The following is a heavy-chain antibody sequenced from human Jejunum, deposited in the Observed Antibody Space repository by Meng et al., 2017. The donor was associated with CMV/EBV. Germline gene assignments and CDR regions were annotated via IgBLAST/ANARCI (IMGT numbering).Heavy chain of an antibody. D-gene: IGHD1-26*01. Sequence: ACEYTFTAYYMHWVRQAPGQGLEWMGWINPNSGGTNYAQKFHGRVTMTRDTSTNTAYMELTRLRSDDTALYYCAKDGGSFLDYYFDYWGQGTLVTVSS. J-gene: IGHJ4*02. CDR1: EYTFTAYY. CDR2: INPNSGGT. CDR3: AKDGGSFLDYYFDY. V-gene: IGHV1-2*02.